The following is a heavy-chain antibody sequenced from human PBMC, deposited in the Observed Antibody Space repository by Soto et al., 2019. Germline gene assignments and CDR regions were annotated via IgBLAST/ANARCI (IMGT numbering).Heavy chain of an antibody. D-gene: IGHD7-27*01. CDR2: IATSGST. CDR3: VRERLGIGTWYFDL. J-gene: IGHJ2*01. Sequence: EVQLVESGGGLVQPGESLRLSCAASGFTFSDYDIHWVRQATGKRLEWVSAIATSGSTHYAASVQGRFTISREDAKNSLFLQINSLRDGDTATYYCVRERLGIGTWYFDLWGRGTLVTVSS. V-gene: IGHV3-13*04. CDR1: GFTFSDYD.